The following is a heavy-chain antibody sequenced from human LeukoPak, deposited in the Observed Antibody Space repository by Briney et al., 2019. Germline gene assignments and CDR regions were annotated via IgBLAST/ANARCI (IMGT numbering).Heavy chain of an antibody. V-gene: IGHV3-7*01. CDR1: GFSFTTYW. CDR3: ARGRTLFDY. CDR2: IKQDGSEK. D-gene: IGHD1-14*01. J-gene: IGHJ4*02. Sequence: GGSLRLSCAASGFSFTTYWMSWVRQAPGKGLEWVANIKQDGSEKYYVDSVKGRFTISRDNAKNSLYLQVNSLRAKDTAVYYCARGRTLFDYWGQGTLVTVSS.